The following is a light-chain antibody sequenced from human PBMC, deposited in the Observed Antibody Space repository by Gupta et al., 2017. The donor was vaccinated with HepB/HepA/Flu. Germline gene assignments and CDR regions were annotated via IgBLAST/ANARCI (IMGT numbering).Light chain of an antibody. CDR3: QQYNDWPRT. CDR1: QTVGRN. V-gene: IGKV3-15*01. Sequence: ETVMTQFPATLSVSPGESATLSCRASQTVGRNLAWYQHKAGQAPVLLIYGASTRVTGVPDRFSGSGSQTEFTLTISSLQSEDLAIYYSQQYNDWPRTFGQGTRVEIE. J-gene: IGKJ1*01. CDR2: GAS.